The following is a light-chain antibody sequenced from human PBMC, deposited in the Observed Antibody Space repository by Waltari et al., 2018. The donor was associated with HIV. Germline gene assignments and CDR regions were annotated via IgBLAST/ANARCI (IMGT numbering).Light chain of an antibody. J-gene: IGKJ2*01. CDR2: WAT. Sequence: IVMPQSPDSLGVSLGERATINCKSSQSILSTAGNRHYLAWSQLRPGQAPNLLIYWATTRESGVPDRIGGSGSGTDFTLTINSLQAEDVAVYYGQQYYDAPYTFGQGTKVDI. CDR1: QSILSTAGNRHY. CDR3: QQYYDAPYT. V-gene: IGKV4-1*01.